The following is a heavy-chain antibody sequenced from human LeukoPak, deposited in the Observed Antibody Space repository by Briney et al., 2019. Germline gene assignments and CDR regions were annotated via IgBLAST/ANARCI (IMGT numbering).Heavy chain of an antibody. CDR1: GGSISGSSYY. CDR3: ARRGYSYGTNWFDP. Sequence: SETLSLTCTVSGGSISGSSYYWGWIRQPPGKGLEWIGSIYYSGSTYYNPSLKSRVTISVDTSKNQFSLKLSSVTAADTAVYYCARRGYSYGTNWFDPWGQGTLVTVSS. J-gene: IGHJ5*02. CDR2: IYYSGST. D-gene: IGHD5-18*01. V-gene: IGHV4-39*01.